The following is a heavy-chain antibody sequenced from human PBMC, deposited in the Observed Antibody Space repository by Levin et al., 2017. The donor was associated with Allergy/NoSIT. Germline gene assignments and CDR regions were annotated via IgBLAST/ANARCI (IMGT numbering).Heavy chain of an antibody. J-gene: IGHJ4*02. CDR3: ARDGALYCSGGSCYERAFDY. Sequence: SVKVSCKASGGTFSSYAISWVRQAPGQGLEWMGGIIPIFGTANYAQKFQGRVTITADESTSTAYMELNSLRSEDTAVYYCARDGALYCSGGSCYERAFDYWGQGTLVTVSS. CDR2: IIPIFGTA. CDR1: GGTFSSYA. D-gene: IGHD2-15*01. V-gene: IGHV1-69*13.